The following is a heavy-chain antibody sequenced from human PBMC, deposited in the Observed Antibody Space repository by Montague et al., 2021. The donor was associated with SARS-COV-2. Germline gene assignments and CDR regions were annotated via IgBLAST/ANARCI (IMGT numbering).Heavy chain of an antibody. CDR2: IYYSGIT. D-gene: IGHD3-10*01. J-gene: IGHJ6*02. Sequence: SETLSLTCTVSGGSISSYYWSWIRQPPGKGLEWIGYIYYSGITNYNPSLKSRVTISVDTSKNQFSLKLSSVTAADTAVYYCSRAGSGSYSLYYYYGIDVWGQGTTVTVSS. CDR1: GGSISSYY. CDR3: SRAGSGSYSLYYYYGIDV. V-gene: IGHV4-59*08.